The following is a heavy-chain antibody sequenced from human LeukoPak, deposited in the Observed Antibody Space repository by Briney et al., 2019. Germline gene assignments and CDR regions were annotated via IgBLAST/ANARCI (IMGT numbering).Heavy chain of an antibody. Sequence: GASVKASCKASGYTFTGYYMHWVRQAPGQGLEWMGWINPNSGGTNYAQKFQGRVTMTRDTSISTAYMELSRLRSDDTAVYYCATLGYDSSGSDGHWGQGTLVTVSS. CDR2: INPNSGGT. CDR1: GYTFTGYY. CDR3: ATLGYDSSGSDGH. D-gene: IGHD3-22*01. V-gene: IGHV1-2*02. J-gene: IGHJ4*02.